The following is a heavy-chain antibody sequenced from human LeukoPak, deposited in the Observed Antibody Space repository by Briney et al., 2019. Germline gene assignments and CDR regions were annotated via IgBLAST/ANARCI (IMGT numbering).Heavy chain of an antibody. J-gene: IGHJ5*02. CDR2: MNPNSGNT. CDR1: GYTFTSYD. Sequence: ASVKVSCKASGYTFTSYDINWVRQATGQGLECMGWMNPNSGNTGYAQKFQGRVTMTRNTSISTAYMELSSLRSEDTAVYYCARDHGGGYDSNWFDPWGQGTLVTVSS. D-gene: IGHD5-12*01. V-gene: IGHV1-8*01. CDR3: ARDHGGGYDSNWFDP.